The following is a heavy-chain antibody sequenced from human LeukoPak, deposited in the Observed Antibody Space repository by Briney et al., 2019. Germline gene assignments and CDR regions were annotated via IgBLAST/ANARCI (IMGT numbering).Heavy chain of an antibody. CDR2: IYYSGST. J-gene: IGHJ5*02. V-gene: IGHV4-59*01. CDR3: ARDDGSGSYEGWFDP. Sequence: SETLSLTCTVSGGSISSYYWSWIRQPPGKGLEWIGHIYYSGSTNYNPSLMSRVTISLDTSKNQSSLKLSSVTAADTAVYYCARDDGSGSYEGWFDPWGQGTLVTVSS. CDR1: GGSISSYY. D-gene: IGHD3-10*01.